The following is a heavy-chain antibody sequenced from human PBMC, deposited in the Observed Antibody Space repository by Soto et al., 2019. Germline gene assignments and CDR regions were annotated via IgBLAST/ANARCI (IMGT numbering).Heavy chain of an antibody. CDR2: VYSSGST. CDR1: GGSISGYY. J-gene: IGHJ6*02. CDR3: AREGGYFDSSGSGVYHYYGVDV. Sequence: QVRLQGSGPGLVKPSETLSLTCTVSGGSISGYYWSWIRQPAGKGLEWIGRVYSSGSTTYDPSLKSRVTMSLDTSKKQFSLKLSSVTAADTAVYYCAREGGYFDSSGSGVYHYYGVDVWGQGTTVTVSS. V-gene: IGHV4-4*07. D-gene: IGHD3-22*01.